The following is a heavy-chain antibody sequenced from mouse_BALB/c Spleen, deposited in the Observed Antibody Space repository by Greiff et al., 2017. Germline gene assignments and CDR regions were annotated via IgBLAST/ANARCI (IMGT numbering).Heavy chain of an antibody. CDR1: GFTFSSYT. J-gene: IGHJ1*01. V-gene: IGHV5-12-2*01. Sequence: EVKLMESGGGLVQPGGSRKLSCAASGFTFSSYTMSWVRQTPEKRLEWVAYISNGGGSTYYPDTVKGRFTISRDNAKNTLYLQMSSLKSEDTAMYYCARPGKGWYFDVWGAGTTVTVSS. D-gene: IGHD2-1*01. CDR2: ISNGGGST. CDR3: ARPGKGWYFDV.